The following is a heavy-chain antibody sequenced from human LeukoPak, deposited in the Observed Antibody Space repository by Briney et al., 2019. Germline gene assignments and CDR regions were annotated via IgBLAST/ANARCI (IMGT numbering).Heavy chain of an antibody. CDR3: ARGTGYERSVDY. D-gene: IGHD6-25*01. J-gene: IGHJ4*02. Sequence: SVKVSCKASGGTFSSYAISWVRQAPGQGLEWMGRIIPIFGTANYAQKFQGRVTITTDESTSTAYMGLSSLRSEDTAVYYCARGTGYERSVDYWGQGTLVTVSS. CDR1: GGTFSSYA. CDR2: IIPIFGTA. V-gene: IGHV1-69*05.